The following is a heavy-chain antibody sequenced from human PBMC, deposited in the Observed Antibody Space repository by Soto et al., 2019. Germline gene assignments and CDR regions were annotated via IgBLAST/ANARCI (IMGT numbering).Heavy chain of an antibody. CDR2: IKSKIDGGTS. V-gene: IGHV3-15*07. CDR1: GFTFSHAW. CDR3: ATMGHCSNGVCSYYYYGMDV. J-gene: IGHJ6*02. D-gene: IGHD2-8*01. Sequence: EVQLVESGGGLVKPGGSLRLSCGASGFTFSHAWMNWVRQAPGKGLEWVDRIKSKIDGGTSDYAAPVKGRFSISRDDSKDTLFLQMNSLKTEDTAVYFCATMGHCSNGVCSYYYYGMDVWGLGTTVTVSS.